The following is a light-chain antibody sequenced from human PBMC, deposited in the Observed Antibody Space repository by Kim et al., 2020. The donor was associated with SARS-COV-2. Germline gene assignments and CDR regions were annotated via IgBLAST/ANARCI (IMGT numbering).Light chain of an antibody. Sequence: LALSPGERATLSCRASQSVSSYLAWYQQKPGQAPRLLIYDASNRATGIPARFSGSGSGTDFTLTISSLEPEDFAVYYCQQRSNSYTFGQGTKLEIK. CDR2: DAS. V-gene: IGKV3-11*01. CDR3: QQRSNSYT. J-gene: IGKJ2*01. CDR1: QSVSSY.